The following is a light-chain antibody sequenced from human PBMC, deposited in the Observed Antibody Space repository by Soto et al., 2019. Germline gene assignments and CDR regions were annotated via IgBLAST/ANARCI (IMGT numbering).Light chain of an antibody. J-gene: IGLJ3*02. Sequence: QSVLTQPPSVSAAPGQKVTISCSGSGSNIGNNYVSWYQQFPGTAPKLLIYDSNKRPSGIPDRFSGSKPGTSATLGISGLQTGDGADYYCATWDSRLGVVVFGGGTKLTVL. V-gene: IGLV1-51*01. CDR1: GSNIGNNY. CDR2: DSN. CDR3: ATWDSRLGVVV.